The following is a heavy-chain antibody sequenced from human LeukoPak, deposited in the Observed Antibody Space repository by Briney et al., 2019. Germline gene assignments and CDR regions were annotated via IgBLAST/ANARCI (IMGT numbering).Heavy chain of an antibody. V-gene: IGHV1-8*03. CDR1: GYSFTSYD. Sequence: VASVKVSRKASGYSFTSYDISWVRQATGQGLEWIGWMNPNSGNTGYAQKFQGRVTITRNTSISTACMELSSLRSEDTYVYYCARQGGCYHDYWGQGTLVTVSS. D-gene: IGHD1-26*01. CDR3: ARQGGCYHDY. J-gene: IGHJ4*02. CDR2: MNPNSGNT.